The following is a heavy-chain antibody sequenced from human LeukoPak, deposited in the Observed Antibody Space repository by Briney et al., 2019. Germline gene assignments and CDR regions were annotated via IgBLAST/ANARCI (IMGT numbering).Heavy chain of an antibody. Sequence: ASVKVSCKASGYIFTGYYMHWVRQAPGQGLEWMGWINPNSGDTNFAQKFQGRVTMTTDESTSTAYMELSSLRSEDTAVYYCARVFARSGEISGSYFYYWGQGTLVTVSS. CDR3: ARVFARSGEISGSYFYY. D-gene: IGHD1-26*01. CDR2: INPNSGDT. J-gene: IGHJ4*02. CDR1: GYIFTGYY. V-gene: IGHV1-2*02.